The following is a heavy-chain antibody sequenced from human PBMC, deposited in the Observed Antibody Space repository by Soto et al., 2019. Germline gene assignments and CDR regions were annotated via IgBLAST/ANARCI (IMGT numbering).Heavy chain of an antibody. Sequence: ASVKVSCKASGYTLTELSMHWVRQAPGKGLEWMGGFDPEDGETIYAQKFQGRVTMTEDTSTDTAYMELSSLRSEDTAVYYCATAPRIVVVPAALYGMDVWGQGTTVTVSS. CDR1: GYTLTELS. V-gene: IGHV1-24*01. D-gene: IGHD2-2*01. J-gene: IGHJ6*02. CDR3: ATAPRIVVVPAALYGMDV. CDR2: FDPEDGET.